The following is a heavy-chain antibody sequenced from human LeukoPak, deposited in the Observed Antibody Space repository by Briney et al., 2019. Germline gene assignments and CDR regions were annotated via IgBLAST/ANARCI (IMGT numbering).Heavy chain of an antibody. Sequence: KPGGSLRLSCAASGFTFSSFGIHWVRQAPGKGLEWVSSISSSSSYIYYADSVKGRFTISRDNAKNSLYLQMNSLRAEDTAVYYCARDGNPYYYDSSGYYYWGQGTLVTVSS. CDR3: ARDGNPYYYDSSGYYY. V-gene: IGHV3-21*01. J-gene: IGHJ4*02. D-gene: IGHD3-22*01. CDR2: ISSSSSYI. CDR1: GFTFSSFG.